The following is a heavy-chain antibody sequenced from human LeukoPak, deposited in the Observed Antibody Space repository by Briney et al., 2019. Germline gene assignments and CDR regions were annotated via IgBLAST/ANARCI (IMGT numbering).Heavy chain of an antibody. CDR2: ISAYNGNT. D-gene: IGHD6-19*01. J-gene: IGHJ5*01. CDR1: GYTFTSYG. Sequence: ASVKVSCKASGYTFTSYGISWVRQAPGQGLEWRGWISAYNGNTNYAQKLQGRVTMTRDTSTSTVYMELSSLRSEDTAVYYCASSTKPGIAVAGTYNWFDPWGQGTLVTVSS. V-gene: IGHV1-18*01. CDR3: ASSTKPGIAVAGTYNWFDP.